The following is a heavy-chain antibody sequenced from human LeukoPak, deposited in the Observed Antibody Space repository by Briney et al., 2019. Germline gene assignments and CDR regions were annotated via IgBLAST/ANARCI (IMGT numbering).Heavy chain of an antibody. Sequence: ASVKVSCKAFGGTFSSYAISWVRQAPGQGLEWMGGIIPIFGTANYAQKFQGRVTITTDESTSTAYMELSSLRSEDTAVYYCARVVVPAAINWFDPWGQGTLVTVSS. CDR1: GGTFSSYA. D-gene: IGHD2-2*01. CDR2: IIPIFGTA. V-gene: IGHV1-69*05. CDR3: ARVVVPAAINWFDP. J-gene: IGHJ5*02.